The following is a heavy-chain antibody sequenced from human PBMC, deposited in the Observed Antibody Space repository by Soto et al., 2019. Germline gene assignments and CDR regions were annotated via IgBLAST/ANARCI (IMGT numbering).Heavy chain of an antibody. V-gene: IGHV4-30-4*01. CDR1: GGSISSGDYF. J-gene: IGHJ4*02. D-gene: IGHD1-1*01. CDR3: ARGPTYIPYNDNTSAHHLDY. CDR2: IYYSGST. Sequence: TSETLSLTCTVSGGSISSGDYFWSWIRQPPGKGLEWIGYIYYSGSTYYDPSLKSRVTISVDTSKNQFSLKLSSVTAADTALYYCARGPTYIPYNDNTSAHHLDYWGQGTLVTVSS.